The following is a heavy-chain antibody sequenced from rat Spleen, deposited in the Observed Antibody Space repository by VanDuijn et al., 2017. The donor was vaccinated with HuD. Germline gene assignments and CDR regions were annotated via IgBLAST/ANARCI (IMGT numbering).Heavy chain of an antibody. Sequence: EVQLVETGGGLVQPGRSLKLSCVASGFTFSNYWMYWIRQTPTKGLEWVASVSPSGGNTYYRDFVKGRFTISRDNAKSTLYLQMGSLRSEDTATYYCVRDTTVPPYWYFDFWGPGTLVTVSS. CDR2: VSPSGGNT. D-gene: IGHD1-1*01. V-gene: IGHV5-19*01. CDR3: VRDTTVPPYWYFDF. CDR1: GFTFSNYW. J-gene: IGHJ1*01.